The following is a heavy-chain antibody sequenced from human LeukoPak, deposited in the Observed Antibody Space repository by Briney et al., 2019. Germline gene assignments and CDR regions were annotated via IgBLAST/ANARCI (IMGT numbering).Heavy chain of an antibody. CDR3: ARRYCSGGNCYLDF. D-gene: IGHD2-15*01. Sequence: SETLSLTCTVSGVSIGSGGYYWSWIRQHPGKGLEWIGQIYYSGRTYYNVSLKSRVAISLDTPNNQFSLELSSVTAADTAVYYCARRYCSGGNCYLDFWGQGTLVTVSS. CDR1: GVSIGSGGYY. CDR2: IYYSGRT. V-gene: IGHV4-31*03. J-gene: IGHJ4*02.